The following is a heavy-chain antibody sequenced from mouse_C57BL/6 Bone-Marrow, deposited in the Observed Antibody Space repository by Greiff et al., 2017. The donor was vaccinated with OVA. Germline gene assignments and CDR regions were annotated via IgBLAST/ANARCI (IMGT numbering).Heavy chain of an antibody. CDR2: ISYDGSN. D-gene: IGHD2-2*01. V-gene: IGHV3-6*01. J-gene: IGHJ4*01. CDR1: GYSITSGYY. Sequence: EVQLQQSGPGLVKPSQSLSLTCSVTGYSITSGYYWNWIRQFPGNKLEWMGYISYDGSNNYNPSLKNRISITRDTSKNQFFLKLNSVTTEDTATYYCAKNDLLWLLHYYAMDYWGQGTSVTVSS. CDR3: AKNDLLWLLHYYAMDY.